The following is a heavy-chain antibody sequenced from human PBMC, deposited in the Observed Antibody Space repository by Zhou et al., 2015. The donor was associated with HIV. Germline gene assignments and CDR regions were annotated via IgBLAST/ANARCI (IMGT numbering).Heavy chain of an antibody. CDR1: GYTFSGYF. CDR2: INPGSGGT. CDR3: ARGGDYFDY. D-gene: IGHD1-26*01. J-gene: IGHJ4*02. V-gene: IGHV1-2*02. Sequence: QLVQSGAEVKKPGASVKVSCKASGYTFSGYFIHWVRQAPGEGLEWLGWINPGSGGTKYAQKFGDRVTMTRDMSIPAAYMELSSLRSEDTAVYYCARGGDYFDYWGQGTLVTVSS.